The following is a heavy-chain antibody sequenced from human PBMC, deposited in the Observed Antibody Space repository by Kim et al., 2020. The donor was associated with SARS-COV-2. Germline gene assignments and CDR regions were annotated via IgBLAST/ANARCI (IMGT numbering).Heavy chain of an antibody. J-gene: IGHJ4*02. CDR1: GDSISNYY. Sequence: SETLSLTCTVSGDSISNYYWSWIRQPPGKGLEWIGYIYYTGSTNYNPSLKSRATISVDTSKNQFSLKLSSVTAADTAVYYCARGDGDYVFDYWGQGTLVTVSS. CDR2: IYYTGST. V-gene: IGHV4-59*13. D-gene: IGHD4-17*01. CDR3: ARGDGDYVFDY.